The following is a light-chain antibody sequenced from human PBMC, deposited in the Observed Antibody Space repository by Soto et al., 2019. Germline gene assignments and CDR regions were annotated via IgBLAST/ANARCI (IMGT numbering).Light chain of an antibody. J-gene: IGLJ1*01. Sequence: QSVLTRPPSGSAAAVEKVTISCSGSSSNIGNNYVSWYQQLPGTAPKLLIYDNNKRPSGIPDRFSGSKSGTSATLGITGLQTGDEADYYCGTWDSSLSAFYVFGTGTKVTVL. V-gene: IGLV1-51*01. CDR3: GTWDSSLSAFYV. CDR2: DNN. CDR1: SSNIGNNY.